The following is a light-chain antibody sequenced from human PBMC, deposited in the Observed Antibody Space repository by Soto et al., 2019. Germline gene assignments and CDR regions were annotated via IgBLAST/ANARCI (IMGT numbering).Light chain of an antibody. CDR2: AAY. V-gene: IGKV1-27*01. CDR1: QDISTY. J-gene: IGKJ4*01. Sequence: DIQMTQAPSSLSASVGDRVTITCRARQDISTYLAWYQQKPGKVPKLLISAAYTLQPGVPPRFSGSGSGTDFTLTISSLQPEDVAPYYCQKYDNAPLTFGGGTKVDIK. CDR3: QKYDNAPLT.